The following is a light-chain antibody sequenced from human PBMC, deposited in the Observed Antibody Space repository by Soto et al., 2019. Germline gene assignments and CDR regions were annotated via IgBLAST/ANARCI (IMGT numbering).Light chain of an antibody. V-gene: IGLV2-18*02. J-gene: IGLJ2*01. CDR3: SSYTSSSTGVV. CDR2: EVS. Sequence: QSALTQPPSVSGSPGQSVTISCTGTSSDVGSYNRVSWYQQPPGTAPKLMIYEVSNRPSGVPDRFSGSKSGNTASLTISGLQAEGEADYYCSSYTSSSTGVVFGGGTKLTVL. CDR1: SSDVGSYNR.